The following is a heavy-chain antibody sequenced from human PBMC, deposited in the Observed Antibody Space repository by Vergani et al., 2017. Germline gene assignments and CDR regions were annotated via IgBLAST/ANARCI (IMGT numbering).Heavy chain of an antibody. CDR1: GFTFSSSS. J-gene: IGHJ6*02. CDR2: ISSSSSYI. Sequence: EVQLVESGGGLVKPGGSLRLSCAASGFTFSSSSMNWVRQAPGKGLEWVSSISSSSSYIYYADSVKGRFTISRDNAKNSLYLQMNSLRAEDTAVYYCARGGTMVTKSNYGMDVWGQGTTVTVSS. V-gene: IGHV3-21*01. CDR3: ARGGTMVTKSNYGMDV. D-gene: IGHD5-18*01.